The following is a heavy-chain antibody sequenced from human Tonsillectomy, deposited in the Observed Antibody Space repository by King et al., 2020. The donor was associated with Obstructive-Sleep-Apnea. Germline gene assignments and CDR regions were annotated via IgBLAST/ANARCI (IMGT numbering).Heavy chain of an antibody. V-gene: IGHV3-30*04. D-gene: IGHD3-3*01. Sequence: VQLVESGGGVVQPGRSLRLSCAASVFTFSSYAMHCVRQAPGKGLERVAVISYDGSYKYYADSVKGRFTSSRDNSKNTLYLQMNSLKAEDTAVYYCARLPKTDFPSYWGQGTLVTVSS. CDR2: ISYDGSYK. J-gene: IGHJ4*02. CDR1: VFTFSSYA. CDR3: ARLPKTDFPSY.